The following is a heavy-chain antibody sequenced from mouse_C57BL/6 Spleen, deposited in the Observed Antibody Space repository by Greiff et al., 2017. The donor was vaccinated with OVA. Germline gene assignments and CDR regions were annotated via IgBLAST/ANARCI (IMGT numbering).Heavy chain of an antibody. CDR2: ISDGGSYT. CDR1: VFTFSSYA. V-gene: IGHV5-4*03. D-gene: IGHD4-1*01. J-gene: IGHJ2*01. CDR3: ARGLTGRGYYFDY. Sequence: EVTLMESGGGLVKPGGSLKLSCAASVFTFSSYAMSWVRQTPEKRLEWVATISDGGSYTYYPYNVKGRFTISRDNAKNNLYLQMSHLKSEDTAMDYCARGLTGRGYYFDYWGKGTTLTVSS.